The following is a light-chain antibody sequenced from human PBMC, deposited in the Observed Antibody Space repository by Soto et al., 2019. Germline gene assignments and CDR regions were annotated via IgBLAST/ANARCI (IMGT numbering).Light chain of an antibody. CDR3: QQRSNWPPT. CDR1: QSISSY. Sequence: EVVLTQSPGTLSLSPGERATLSCRASQSISSYLAWYQKKPGQAPRLLIYGASSRASGIPDRFSGSGSGTDFALTISRLEPEDFAVYYCQQRSNWPPTFGPGTRWIS. CDR2: GAS. V-gene: IGKV3D-20*02. J-gene: IGKJ3*01.